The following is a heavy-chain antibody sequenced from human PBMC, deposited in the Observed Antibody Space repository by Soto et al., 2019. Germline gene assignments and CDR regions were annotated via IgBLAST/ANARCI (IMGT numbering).Heavy chain of an antibody. D-gene: IGHD6-19*01. CDR3: ARDADSSGLNY. CDR1: GFTVSGMF. J-gene: IGHJ4*02. V-gene: IGHV3-53*02. CDR2: IYPAGPT. Sequence: EVSLVETGGGLIHPGGSLRLSCAASGFTVSGMFMNWVRQAPGKGLEWVSVIYPAGPTYYADSVKGRFTISRDNSKNTLFLQLNNLRAEDTAVYYCARDADSSGLNYWGQGILVTVSS.